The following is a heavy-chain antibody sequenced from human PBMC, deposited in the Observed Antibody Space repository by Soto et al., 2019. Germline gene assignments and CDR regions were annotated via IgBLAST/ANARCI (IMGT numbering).Heavy chain of an antibody. CDR1: GGSFSGYY. V-gene: IGHV4-34*01. J-gene: IGHJ4*02. CDR3: ARGFEGKGSIRSFDY. Sequence: QVQLQQWGAGLLKPSETLSLTCAVYGGSFSGYYWSWIRQPPGKGLEWIGEINHSGSTNYNPSLKSRVTISVDTSKNQFSLKLGSVTAADTAVYYCARGFEGKGSIRSFDYWGQGTLVTVSS. CDR2: INHSGST. D-gene: IGHD3-10*01.